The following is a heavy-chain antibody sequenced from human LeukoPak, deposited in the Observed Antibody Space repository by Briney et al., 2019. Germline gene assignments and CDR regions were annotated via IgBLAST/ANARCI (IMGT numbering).Heavy chain of an antibody. D-gene: IGHD4-11*01. J-gene: IGHJ3*02. Sequence: SVKVSCKASGGTFTSYAISWVRHAPGQGLELVWGIIPIFGTANYAQKFQGRVTITADESTSTAYMELSSLRSEDTAVYYCARDDDYPARRTFDIWGQGTMVTVSS. CDR2: IIPIFGTA. CDR1: GGTFTSYA. V-gene: IGHV1-69*13. CDR3: ARDDDYPARRTFDI.